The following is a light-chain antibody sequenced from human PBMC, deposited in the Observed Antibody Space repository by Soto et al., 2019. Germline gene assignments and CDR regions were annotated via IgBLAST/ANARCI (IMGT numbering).Light chain of an antibody. CDR2: GAS. CDR1: QSVSSSY. J-gene: IGKJ1*01. CDR3: QQYVSSPRT. Sequence: EIVLTQSPGTLSLSPGERATLSCRASQSVSSSYLAWYQQKPGQAPRLLIFGASSRATGIPDRFSGSGSGTDFTLTISRLEPEDFAVYYCQQYVSSPRTFGQGTEVEIK. V-gene: IGKV3-20*01.